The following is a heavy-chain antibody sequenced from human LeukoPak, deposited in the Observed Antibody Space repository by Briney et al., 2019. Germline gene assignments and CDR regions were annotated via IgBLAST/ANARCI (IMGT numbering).Heavy chain of an antibody. CDR3: ARVIEDPQVRGVSRTVDY. J-gene: IGHJ4*02. CDR2: IFHSGST. D-gene: IGHD3-10*01. CDR1: GYSISSGYY. V-gene: IGHV4-38-2*02. Sequence: PSETLSLTCTVSGYSISSGYYWGWIRQPPGKGLEWIASIFHSGSTYSNPSLKSRVTISVDTSNNHFSLKLSSVTAADTAVYYCARVIEDPQVRGVSRTVDYWGQGTLVTVSS.